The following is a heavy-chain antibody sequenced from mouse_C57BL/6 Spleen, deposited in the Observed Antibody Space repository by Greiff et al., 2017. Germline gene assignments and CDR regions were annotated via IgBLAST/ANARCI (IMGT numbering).Heavy chain of an antibody. Sequence: EVQGVEPGGDLVKPGASLKLSCAASGFTFSSYGMSWVRQTPDKRLEWVATISSGGSYTYYPDNAKNTLYLQMSSLKSEDTAMYYCARPGYYDYDEGYWYFDVWGTGTTVTVSS. CDR2: ISSGGSYT. V-gene: IGHV5-6*01. CDR1: GFTFSSYG. CDR3: ARPGYYDYDEGYWYFDV. J-gene: IGHJ1*03. D-gene: IGHD2-4*01.